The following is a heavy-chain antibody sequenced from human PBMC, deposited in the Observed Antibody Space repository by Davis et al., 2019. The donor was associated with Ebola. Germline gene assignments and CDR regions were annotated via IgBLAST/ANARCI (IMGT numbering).Heavy chain of an antibody. Sequence: GESLKISCAASGFTFSGSAMHWVRQAPGKGLEWVAVIWYDGSNKYYADSVKGRFTISRDNSKNTLYLQMNSLRAEDTAVYYCARDGDWNFDYWGQGTLVTVSS. CDR1: GFTFSGSA. D-gene: IGHD3/OR15-3a*01. V-gene: IGHV3-33*08. CDR2: IWYDGSNK. CDR3: ARDGDWNFDY. J-gene: IGHJ4*02.